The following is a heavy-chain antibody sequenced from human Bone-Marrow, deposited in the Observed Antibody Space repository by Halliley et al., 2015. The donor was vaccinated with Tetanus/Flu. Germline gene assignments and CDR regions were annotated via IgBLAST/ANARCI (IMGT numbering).Heavy chain of an antibody. CDR3: ASVGFLDHYFFYGMDV. D-gene: IGHD3-3*01. CDR2: IYSDGST. Sequence: SLRLSCAASGVAVSSNYMTWVRQAPGKGLEWVSIIYSDGSTYSADSVKGRFTISRDNSKNTLHLQMNSLRGEDTAVYYCASVGFLDHYFFYGMDVWGQGTPVSVS. V-gene: IGHV3-53*01. CDR1: GVAVSSNY. J-gene: IGHJ6*02.